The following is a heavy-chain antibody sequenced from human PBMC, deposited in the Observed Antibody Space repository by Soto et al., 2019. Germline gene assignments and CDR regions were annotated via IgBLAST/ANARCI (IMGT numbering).Heavy chain of an antibody. CDR2: INHSGST. CDR3: AKHSGSSQRPYYFDY. Sequence: SETLSLTCAVYGGSFSGYYWSWIRQPPGKGLEWSGEINHSGSTNYNPSLKSRVIISVDTSKNQFSLKLSSVTAADTAVYYCAKHSGSSQRPYYFDYWGQGTMVTVYS. D-gene: IGHD1-26*01. J-gene: IGHJ4*02. CDR1: GGSFSGYY. V-gene: IGHV4-34*01.